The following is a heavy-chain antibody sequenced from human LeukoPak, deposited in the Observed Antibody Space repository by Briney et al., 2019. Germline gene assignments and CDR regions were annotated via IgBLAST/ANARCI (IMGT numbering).Heavy chain of an antibody. CDR3: ARDWIYSAPPGAFDI. Sequence: GGSLRLSCAASGFTVSSNYMSWVRQAPGKGLEWVSVIYSGGITYYADSVKGGFTISRDNSKNTLYLQMNSLRAEDTAVYYCARDWIYSAPPGAFDIWGQGTMVTVSS. J-gene: IGHJ3*02. D-gene: IGHD5-12*01. CDR1: GFTVSSNY. CDR2: IYSGGIT. V-gene: IGHV3-66*01.